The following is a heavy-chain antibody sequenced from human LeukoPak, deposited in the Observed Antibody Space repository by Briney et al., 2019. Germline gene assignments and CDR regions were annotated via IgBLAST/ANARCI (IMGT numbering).Heavy chain of an antibody. CDR2: IGTSSTTI. V-gene: IGHV3-48*01. Sequence: GGSLRLSCAASGFTFSTYTMNWVRQPPGKGLEWVSNIGTSSTTIYYADSVKGRFTISRDNAKNSLYLQMNSLRADDTAVYYCARFAAGGSYYYYMDVWGKGTTVTVSS. CDR1: GFTFSTYT. J-gene: IGHJ6*03. D-gene: IGHD6-25*01. CDR3: ARFAAGGSYYYYMDV.